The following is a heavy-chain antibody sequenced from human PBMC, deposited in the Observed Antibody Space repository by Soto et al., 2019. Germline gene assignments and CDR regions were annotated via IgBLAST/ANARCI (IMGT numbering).Heavy chain of an antibody. CDR1: GFTFSSYA. J-gene: IGHJ6*02. D-gene: IGHD5-18*01. CDR2: ISYDGSNK. CDR3: VKEGGYSYGYNHYYYGMDV. V-gene: IGHV3-30-3*01. Sequence: CLRLSCSASGFTFSSYAMHWVRQAPCKGLEWVAVISYDGSNKYYADSVKGRFTISRDNSKNTLYLQMNSLRAEDTAVYYCVKEGGYSYGYNHYYYGMDVWGQGTTVSVSS.